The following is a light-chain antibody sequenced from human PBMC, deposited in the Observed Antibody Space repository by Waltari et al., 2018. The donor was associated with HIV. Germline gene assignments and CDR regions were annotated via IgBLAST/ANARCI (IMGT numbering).Light chain of an antibody. CDR1: QDISNY. Sequence: DIQMTHSTSSLSASVGDRVTIACHASQDISNYLNLYQQTPGTTPSFLPSHACNLQTGHTSRFSGSGAGTDFTFTISSLQPEDNATYYCQQYDNLPYTFGQGTKLEI. J-gene: IGKJ2*01. CDR3: QQYDNLPYT. CDR2: HAC. V-gene: IGKV1-33*01.